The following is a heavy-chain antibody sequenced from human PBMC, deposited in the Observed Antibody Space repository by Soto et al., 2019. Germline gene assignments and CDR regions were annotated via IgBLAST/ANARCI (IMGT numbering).Heavy chain of an antibody. Sequence: SETLSLTCAVYGGSLSDYYWGWIRQPPGKGLECIGEISQSGSTNYNSSLKSRVTISVATYKNQFSLKMTSVTAADTAVYYCARGLRASFGVRLSYYYYGMAVWGQGPTVTAP. CDR2: ISQSGST. D-gene: IGHD3-10*01. CDR3: ARGLRASFGVRLSYYYYGMAV. V-gene: IGHV4-34*01. J-gene: IGHJ6*02. CDR1: GGSLSDYY.